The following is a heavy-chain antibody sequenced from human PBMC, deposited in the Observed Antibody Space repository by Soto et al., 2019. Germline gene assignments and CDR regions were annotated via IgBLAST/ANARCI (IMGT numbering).Heavy chain of an antibody. J-gene: IGHJ4*02. D-gene: IGHD5-12*01. Sequence: QVQLVQSGAEVKKPGASVKVSCKASGYTFTSYDINWVRQATGQGLEWMGWMNPNSGNTGYAQKFQGRVTMTRNTSISTAYMELSSLRSEDTAVYYCARNVDIVATIPAHYFDYWGQGTLVTVSS. CDR1: GYTFTSYD. V-gene: IGHV1-8*01. CDR3: ARNVDIVATIPAHYFDY. CDR2: MNPNSGNT.